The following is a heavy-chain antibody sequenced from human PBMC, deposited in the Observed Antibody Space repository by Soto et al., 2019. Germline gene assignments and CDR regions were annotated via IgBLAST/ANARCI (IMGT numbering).Heavy chain of an antibody. D-gene: IGHD2-21*02. V-gene: IGHV3-23*01. CDR1: GFTFSSYG. CDR2: ISGRGGST. CDR3: AKPRPYCGGDCYSPPSPPDY. J-gene: IGHJ4*02. Sequence: GGSLRLSCAASGFTFSSYGMSWVRQAPGKGLEWVSAISGRGGSTYYADSVKGRFTISRDNSKNTLYLQMNSLRAEDTAVYYCAKPRPYCGGDCYSPPSPPDYWGQGTLVTVSS.